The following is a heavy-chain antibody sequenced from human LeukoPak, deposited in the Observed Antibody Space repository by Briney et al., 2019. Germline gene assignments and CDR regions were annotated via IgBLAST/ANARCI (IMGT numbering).Heavy chain of an antibody. V-gene: IGHV4-30-4*08. CDR1: GGSISSGDYY. D-gene: IGHD5-24*01. CDR2: IYYSGST. J-gene: IGHJ4*02. CDR3: ARVRSRGLQHVDH. Sequence: SQTLSLTCTVSGGSISSGDYYWSWIRQPPGKGLEWIGYIYYSGSTYYNPSLKSRVTISVDTSRNQFSLKLSSVTAADTAVYYCARVRSRGLQHVDHWGQGTLVTVSS.